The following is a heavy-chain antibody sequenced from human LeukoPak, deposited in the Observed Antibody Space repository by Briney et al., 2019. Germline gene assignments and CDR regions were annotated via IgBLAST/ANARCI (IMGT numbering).Heavy chain of an antibody. D-gene: IGHD2-21*02. V-gene: IGHV4-59*08. CDR1: GGSISSYY. J-gene: IGHJ4*02. Sequence: SETLSLTCTVSGGSISSYYWSWIRQPPGKGLEWIGYIYYSGSTNYNPSLKSRVTISVDTSKNQFSLKLSSVTAADTAVYYCARVGSPYCGGDCYSGTFDYWGREPWSPSPQ. CDR3: ARVGSPYCGGDCYSGTFDY. CDR2: IYYSGST.